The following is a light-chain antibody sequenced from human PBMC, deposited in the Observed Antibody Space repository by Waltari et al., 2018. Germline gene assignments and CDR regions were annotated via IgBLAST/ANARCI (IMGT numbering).Light chain of an antibody. CDR2: RNN. Sequence: QSVLTQPPSASGTPGQRVTISCSGSSSNIGSNYVYWYQQLPGTAPKLLIYRNNQRPSGVPARFSGSQSGTSASLAISGLRSEDEADYYCAAWDDSLSVVFGGGTKLTVL. CDR3: AAWDDSLSVV. J-gene: IGLJ2*01. V-gene: IGLV1-47*01. CDR1: SSNIGSNY.